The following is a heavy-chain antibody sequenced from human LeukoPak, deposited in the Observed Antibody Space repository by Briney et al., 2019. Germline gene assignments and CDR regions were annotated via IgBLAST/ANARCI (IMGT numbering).Heavy chain of an antibody. CDR3: ARGRRTNYDILTGPHIGYS. J-gene: IGHJ5*02. Sequence: ASVKVSCKASGDTFSSYAISWVRQAPGQGLEWMGGIIPIFGTANYAQKFQGRVTMTRNTSISTAYMELSSLRSEDTAVYYCARGRRTNYDILTGPHIGYSWGQGTLVTVSS. V-gene: IGHV1-69*05. CDR2: IIPIFGTA. CDR1: GDTFSSYA. D-gene: IGHD3-9*01.